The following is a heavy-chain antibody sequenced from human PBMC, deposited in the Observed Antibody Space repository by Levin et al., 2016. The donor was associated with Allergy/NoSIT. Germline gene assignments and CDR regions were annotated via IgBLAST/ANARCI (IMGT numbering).Heavy chain of an antibody. CDR1: GDSVSSSTYC. CDR2: RYYAGTT. J-gene: IGHJ4*02. V-gene: IGHV4-39*01. CDR3: YEGSHGVAY. Sequence: SETLSLTCSVSGDSVSSSTYCWGWIRQPPGKGLEWIASRYYAGTTYSNSSLTSRVTISVDTSKNQFSLELSSVTAADTASYFCYEGSHGVAYWGQGILVTVSS. D-gene: IGHD3-3*01.